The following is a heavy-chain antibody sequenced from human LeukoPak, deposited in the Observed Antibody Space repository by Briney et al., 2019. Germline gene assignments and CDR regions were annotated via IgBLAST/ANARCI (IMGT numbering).Heavy chain of an antibody. CDR3: ARDIHTAVAGNWFDP. Sequence: GGSLRLSCAASGFTFSSYGMHWVRQAPGKGLEWVAVIWYDGSNKYYADSVKGRFTISRDNSKNTLYLQMNSLRAEDTAVYYCARDIHTAVAGNWFDPWGQGTLVTVSS. V-gene: IGHV3-33*01. D-gene: IGHD6-19*01. CDR2: IWYDGSNK. CDR1: GFTFSSYG. J-gene: IGHJ5*02.